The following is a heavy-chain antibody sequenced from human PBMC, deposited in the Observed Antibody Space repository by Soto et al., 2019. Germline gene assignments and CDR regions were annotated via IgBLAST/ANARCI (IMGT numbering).Heavy chain of an antibody. CDR1: GGSISSSNW. J-gene: IGHJ5*02. D-gene: IGHD2-15*01. Sequence: ETLSLTCAVSGGSISSSNWWSWVRQPPGKGLEWIGEIYHSGSTNYNPSLKSRVTISVDKSKNQFSLKLSSVTAADTAVYYCAREYCSGGSCYSGWFDPWGQGTLVTVSS. V-gene: IGHV4-4*02. CDR2: IYHSGST. CDR3: AREYCSGGSCYSGWFDP.